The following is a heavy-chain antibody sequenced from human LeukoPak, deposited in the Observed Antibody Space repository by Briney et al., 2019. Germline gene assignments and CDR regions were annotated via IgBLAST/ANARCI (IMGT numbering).Heavy chain of an antibody. CDR3: PTEVVGYFHD. D-gene: IGHD6-19*01. CDR2: MNQDGSRI. CDR1: GFTISNCL. V-gene: IGHV3-7*05. J-gene: IGHJ4*02. Sequence: PGGSLRLSSSASGFTISNCLMTWVRQAPGKGLEWVANMNQDGSRIYYVDSVKGRFTISRENAKNSLHLPMNRLRTEDTALYDCPTEVVGYFHDWGQGTLVTVPS.